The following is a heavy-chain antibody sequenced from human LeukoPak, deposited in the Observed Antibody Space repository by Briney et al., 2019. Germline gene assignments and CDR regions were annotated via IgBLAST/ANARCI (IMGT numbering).Heavy chain of an antibody. J-gene: IGHJ4*02. CDR3: ARRFLEWSDSFDY. Sequence: SETLSLTCTVSGASISSYYWGWIRQPPGKGLEWIGSIYYSGSTYYNPSLKSRVTISVDTSKNQFSLKLSSVTAADTAVYYCARRFLEWSDSFDYWGQGTLVTVSS. V-gene: IGHV4-39*01. D-gene: IGHD3-3*01. CDR2: IYYSGST. CDR1: GASISSYY.